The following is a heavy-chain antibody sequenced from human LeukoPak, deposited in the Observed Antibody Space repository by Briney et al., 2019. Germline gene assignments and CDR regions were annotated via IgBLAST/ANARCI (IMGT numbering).Heavy chain of an antibody. CDR2: ISYDGSNK. CDR1: GITVSSHF. V-gene: IGHV3-30*18. CDR3: AKDHYSSGWYFDY. J-gene: IGHJ4*02. Sequence: GGSLRLSCAGSGITVSSHFMSWVRRAPGKGLEWVAIISYDGSNKYYADSVKGRFTISRDNSKNTLYLQMNSLRAEDTAVYYCAKDHYSSGWYFDYWGQGTLVTVSS. D-gene: IGHD6-19*01.